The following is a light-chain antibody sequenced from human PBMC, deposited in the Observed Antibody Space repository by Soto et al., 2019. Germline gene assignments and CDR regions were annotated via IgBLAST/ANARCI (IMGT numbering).Light chain of an antibody. J-gene: IGKJ5*01. CDR1: QSASSY. CDR2: DAS. V-gene: IGKV3-11*01. Sequence: ESVFTQSPTPPSFSPGERAPPSLRASQSASSYLAWYQQKPGQAPRLLIYDASNRATGIPARFSGSGSGTDFTLTISSLEPEDFAVYYCQQRSNWLITFGQGTRLEIK. CDR3: QQRSNWLIT.